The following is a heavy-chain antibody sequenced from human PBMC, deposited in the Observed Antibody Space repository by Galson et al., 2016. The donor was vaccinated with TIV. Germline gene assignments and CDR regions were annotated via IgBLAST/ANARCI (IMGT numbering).Heavy chain of an antibody. Sequence: SLRLSCAASQFPFSDYWMNWIRQAPGKGLEWVATIKQDGSDRYYGDSVKGRFTISRDNSNNMVYLQMNSLRAEDTAIYYCATLPYSSPSDWFGPWGQGTLVTVSS. CDR3: ATLPYSSPSDWFGP. V-gene: IGHV3-7*03. CDR1: QFPFSDYW. CDR2: IKQDGSDR. J-gene: IGHJ5*02. D-gene: IGHD6-6*01.